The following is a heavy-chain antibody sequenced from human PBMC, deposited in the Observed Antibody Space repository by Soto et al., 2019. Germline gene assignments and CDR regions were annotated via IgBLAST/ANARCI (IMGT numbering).Heavy chain of an antibody. CDR1: GGSISSSSYY. V-gene: IGHV4-39*01. D-gene: IGHD6-13*01. Sequence: SETLSLTCTVSGGSISSSSYYWGWIRQPPGKGLEWIGSIYYSGSTYYNPSLKSRVTISVDTSKNQFSLKLSSVTAADTAVYYCAKTYSSSWYTGWFDYWGQGTLVTVSS. J-gene: IGHJ4*02. CDR3: AKTYSSSWYTGWFDY. CDR2: IYYSGST.